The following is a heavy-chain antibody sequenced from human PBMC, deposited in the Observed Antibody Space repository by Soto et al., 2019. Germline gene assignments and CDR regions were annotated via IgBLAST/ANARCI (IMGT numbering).Heavy chain of an antibody. Sequence: GGSLRLSCAASGFNFDEYAMHWVRQAPGKGLEWVSRISWNSGTIGYADSVKGRFTISRDNAKNSLYLQMNSLRPEDTALYYCAKDMAEAAGYGMDVWGQGTTVTVSS. D-gene: IGHD6-13*01. V-gene: IGHV3-9*01. CDR3: AKDMAEAAGYGMDV. J-gene: IGHJ6*02. CDR1: GFNFDEYA. CDR2: ISWNSGTI.